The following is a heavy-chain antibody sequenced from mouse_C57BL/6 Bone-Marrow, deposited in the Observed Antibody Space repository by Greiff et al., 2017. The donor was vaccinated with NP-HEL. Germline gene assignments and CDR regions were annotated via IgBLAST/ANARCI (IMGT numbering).Heavy chain of an antibody. D-gene: IGHD2-13*01. V-gene: IGHV5-2*01. CDR1: EYAFPSHD. CDR3: ARHDYSLAMDY. CDR2: INSNGGST. J-gene: IGHJ4*01. Sequence: DVQLQEPGGGLVQPGASLKLSCESNEYAFPSHDMSWVRKTPGKRLELVAAINSNGGSTYYPDNMERRFIITRDNTKKTLYLQMSSLRSEDTALYYCARHDYSLAMDYWGQGTSVTVSS.